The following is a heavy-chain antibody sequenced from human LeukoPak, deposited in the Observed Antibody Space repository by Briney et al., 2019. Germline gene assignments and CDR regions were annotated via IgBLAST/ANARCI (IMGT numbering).Heavy chain of an antibody. CDR1: GGSISSSSYY. Sequence: SETLSLTCTVSGGSISSSSYYWGWIRQPPGKGLEWIGSIYYSGSTYYNPSLKSRVTISVDTSKNQFSLKLSSVTAADTAVYYCARRSHYYGSGSYYLTIMYYFDYWGQGTLVTVSS. J-gene: IGHJ4*02. CDR2: IYYSGST. CDR3: ARRSHYYGSGSYYLTIMYYFDY. D-gene: IGHD3-10*01. V-gene: IGHV4-39*01.